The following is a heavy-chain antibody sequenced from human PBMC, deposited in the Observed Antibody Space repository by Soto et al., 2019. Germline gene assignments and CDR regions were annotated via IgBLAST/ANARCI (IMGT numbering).Heavy chain of an antibody. CDR2: VSGSGGST. J-gene: IGHJ3*02. D-gene: IGHD3-22*01. V-gene: IGHV3-23*01. CDR3: AKNWDTTGYYPPDAFDI. CDR1: GFTFSSYA. Sequence: GGSLRLSCAASGFTFSSYAMTWFRQAPGKGLEWVSTVSGSGGSTYYADSVKGRFTVSRDNSKNTLYLQMDSLRADDTAVYYCAKNWDTTGYYPPDAFDIWGQGTMVTVSS.